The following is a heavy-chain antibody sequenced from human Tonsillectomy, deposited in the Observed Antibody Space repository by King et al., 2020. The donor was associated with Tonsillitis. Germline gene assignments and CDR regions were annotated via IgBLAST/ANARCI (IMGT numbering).Heavy chain of an antibody. Sequence: VQLVESGGGLVQPGGSLRLSCAASGLAATSNYMSWVRQVPGKGLDWVSVIYSGSGGSTYYADSVKGRFTISRDDSKNMLYLQMNSLRADDTAIYYCARVRFAPGTIWGRRTSDTVPS. V-gene: IGHV3-66*01. CDR1: GLAATSNY. J-gene: IGHJ3*02. CDR3: ARVRFAPGTI. CDR2: IYSGSGGST. D-gene: IGHD3-10*01.